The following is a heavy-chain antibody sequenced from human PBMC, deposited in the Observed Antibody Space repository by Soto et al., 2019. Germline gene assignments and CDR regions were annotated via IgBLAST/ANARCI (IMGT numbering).Heavy chain of an antibody. CDR2: ISSGSSYI. CDR3: ARSSGGSGKLWNYYGMDV. V-gene: IGHV3-21*06. Sequence: GGSLRLSCAASGFTLSSYSMNWVRQAPGKGLEWVSSISSGSSYIYCADSVKGRFTISRDNAKNSLYLQMNSLRAEDTAVYYCARSSGGSGKLWNYYGMDVWGQGTTVTVSS. J-gene: IGHJ6*02. CDR1: GFTLSSYS. D-gene: IGHD3-10*01.